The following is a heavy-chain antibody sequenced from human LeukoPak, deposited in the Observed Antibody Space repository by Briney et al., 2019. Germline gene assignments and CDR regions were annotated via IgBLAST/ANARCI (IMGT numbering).Heavy chain of an antibody. Sequence: PGRSLRLSCAASGFTFSSYGMQWVRQAPGKGLEWVEVISYDGSNKYYADSVKGRFTISRDNAKNSLYLQMNSLRAEDTAVYYCARDEPDTRYCSSTSCSIATMWFDPWGQGTLVTVSS. D-gene: IGHD2-2*01. V-gene: IGHV3-30*03. CDR1: GFTFSSYG. J-gene: IGHJ5*02. CDR3: ARDEPDTRYCSSTSCSIATMWFDP. CDR2: ISYDGSNK.